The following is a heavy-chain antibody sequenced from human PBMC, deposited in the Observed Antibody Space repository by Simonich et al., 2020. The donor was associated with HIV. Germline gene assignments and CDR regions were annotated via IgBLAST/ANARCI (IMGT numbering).Heavy chain of an antibody. CDR1: GYSSNYY. CDR3: AISYSGSSPGHAFDI. Sequence: QVQLQESGPGLVKPSETLSLTCAVTGYSSNYYWGWIRQPPGKGLEGIASIYHSGSTDDTTSLKSRVTISADTSKNEFSLKLSSGTAADTALYYCAISYSGSSPGHAFDIWGQGTMVTVSS. V-gene: IGHV4-38-2*01. D-gene: IGHD1-26*01. CDR2: IYHSGST. J-gene: IGHJ3*02.